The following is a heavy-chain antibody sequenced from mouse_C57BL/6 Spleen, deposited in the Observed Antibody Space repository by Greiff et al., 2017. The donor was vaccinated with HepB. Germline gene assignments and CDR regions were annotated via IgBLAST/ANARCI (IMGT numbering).Heavy chain of an antibody. D-gene: IGHD4-1*01. J-gene: IGHJ3*01. Sequence: VQLQQSGPELVKPGASVKISCKASGYTFTDYYMNWVKQSHGKSLEWIGDINPNNGGTSYNQKFKGKATLTVDKSSSTAYMELRSLTSEDSAVYYCARKKDNWDGGFAYWGQGTLVTVSA. CDR1: GYTFTDYY. CDR3: ARKKDNWDGGFAY. CDR2: INPNNGGT. V-gene: IGHV1-26*01.